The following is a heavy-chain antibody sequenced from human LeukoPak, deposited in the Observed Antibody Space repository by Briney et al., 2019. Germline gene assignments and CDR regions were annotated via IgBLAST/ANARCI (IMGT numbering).Heavy chain of an antibody. D-gene: IGHD1-14*01. CDR1: GASISTYY. CDR3: ARHYSITGGRLSGYWLDP. V-gene: IGHV4-59*08. J-gene: IGHJ5*02. CDR2: IYYTGSN. Sequence: SETLSLTCIVSGASISTYYWSWMRQPPGKGREWIAYIYYTGSNNYNPSLKSRVTISVDTSKNQVSLKLSSVTAADTAVYYCARHYSITGGRLSGYWLDPWGQGTLVTVSS.